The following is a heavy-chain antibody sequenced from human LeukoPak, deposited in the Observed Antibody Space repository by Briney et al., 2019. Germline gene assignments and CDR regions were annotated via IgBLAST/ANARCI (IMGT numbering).Heavy chain of an antibody. J-gene: IGHJ4*02. D-gene: IGHD2-2*03. CDR1: GYTFTGYY. CDR3: ARRAPGYCSSTSCDPGDY. Sequence: ASVKVSCKASGYTFTGYYMHWVRQAPGQGLEWMGWINPNSGGTNYAQKFQGRVTMTRDTSISTAYMELSRLRSDDTAVYYCARRAPGYCSSTSCDPGDYWGQGTLVTVSS. V-gene: IGHV1-2*02. CDR2: INPNSGGT.